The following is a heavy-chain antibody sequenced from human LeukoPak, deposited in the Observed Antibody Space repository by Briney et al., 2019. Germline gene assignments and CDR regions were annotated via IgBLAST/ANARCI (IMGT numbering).Heavy chain of an antibody. J-gene: IGHJ4*02. CDR1: GYTFNGYY. CDR3: ATYVVGASLYYFDY. V-gene: IGHV1-2*02. Sequence: ASVKVSCKASGYTFNGYYMHWVRQAPGQGLEWMGWINPNSGGTNYAQKFQGRVTMTRDTSISTAYMELSRLRSDDTAVYYCATYVVGASLYYFDYWGQGTLVTVSS. CDR2: INPNSGGT. D-gene: IGHD2-15*01.